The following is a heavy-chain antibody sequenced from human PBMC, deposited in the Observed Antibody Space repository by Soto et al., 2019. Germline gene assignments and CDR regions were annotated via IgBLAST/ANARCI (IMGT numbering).Heavy chain of an antibody. CDR3: ARDTMGYCSGGSCYRYYYYYMDV. Sequence: GGSLRLSCAASGFTFSSYSMNWVRQAPGKGLEWVSSISSSSSYIYYADSVKGRFTISRDNAKNSLYLQMNSLRAEDTAVYYCARDTMGYCSGGSCYRYYYYYMDVWGKGTTVTVSS. D-gene: IGHD2-15*01. CDR2: ISSSSSYI. CDR1: GFTFSSYS. J-gene: IGHJ6*03. V-gene: IGHV3-21*01.